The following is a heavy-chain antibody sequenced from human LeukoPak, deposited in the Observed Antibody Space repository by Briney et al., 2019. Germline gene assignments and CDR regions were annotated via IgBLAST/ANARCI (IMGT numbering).Heavy chain of an antibody. CDR1: GYTFTSYW. D-gene: IGHD3-10*01. V-gene: IGHV5-51*01. J-gene: IGHJ4*02. CDR2: IYPGDSDT. Sequence: GESLKISCERSGYTFTSYWSDWVRQMPGKGLEWMGIIYPGDSDTRYSPSFQGQVTISADKSLSSAYLQWSSLKTSETAMYYCARDRGYSDYWGQGTLVTVSS. CDR3: ARDRGYSDY.